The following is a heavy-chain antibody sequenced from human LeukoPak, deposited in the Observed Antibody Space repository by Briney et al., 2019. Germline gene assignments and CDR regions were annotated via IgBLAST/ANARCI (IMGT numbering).Heavy chain of an antibody. CDR1: GFTFSSYG. CDR2: ISGSGSST. J-gene: IGHJ6*03. CDR3: ARGLPPNYYYYMDV. V-gene: IGHV3-23*01. Sequence: GGTLRLSCAASGFTFSSYGMSWVRQAPGKGLEWVSAISGSGSSTYYADSVKGRFTISRDNSKNTLYLQMNSLRAEDTAVYYCARGLPPNYYYYMDVWGKGTTVTISS.